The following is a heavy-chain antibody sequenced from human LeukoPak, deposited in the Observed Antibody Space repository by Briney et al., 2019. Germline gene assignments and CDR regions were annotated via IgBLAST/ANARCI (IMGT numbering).Heavy chain of an antibody. V-gene: IGHV4-61*02. J-gene: IGHJ5*02. D-gene: IGHD2-2*01. CDR3: ARDLTGPAAPLGFDP. Sequence: PSETLSLTCTVSGGSISSTSYYWSWIRQPAGKGLEWIGRIYTSGSTNYNPSLKSRVTMSVDTSKNQFSLKLSSVTAADTAVYYCARDLTGPAAPLGFDPWGQGTLVTVSS. CDR1: GGSISSTSYY. CDR2: IYTSGST.